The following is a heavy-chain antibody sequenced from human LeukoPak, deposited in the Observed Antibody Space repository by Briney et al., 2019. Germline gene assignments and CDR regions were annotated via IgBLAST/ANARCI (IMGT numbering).Heavy chain of an antibody. CDR1: GGSFSGYY. CDR3: ARGPAAIWYYYNYMDV. V-gene: IGHV4-34*01. CDR2: INHSGST. J-gene: IGHJ6*03. Sequence: SETLSLTCAVYGGSFSGYYWSWIRQPPGKGLEWIGEINHSGSTNYNPSLKSRVTISVDTSKNQFSLKLSSVTAADTAVYYCARGPAAIWYYYNYMDVWGKGTTVTVSS. D-gene: IGHD2-2*02.